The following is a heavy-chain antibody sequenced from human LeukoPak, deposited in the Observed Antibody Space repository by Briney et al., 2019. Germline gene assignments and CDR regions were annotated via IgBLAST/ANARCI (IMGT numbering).Heavy chain of an antibody. CDR2: ISYDGSNT. V-gene: IGHV3-30*18. D-gene: IGHD3-22*01. Sequence: PGGSLRLSCAASGFTFSNYAMHWVRQVPGKGLEWVAVISYDGSNTYYVDSVKGRFTVSRDNTKNTLYLQMNSLRVEDTAVYYCTKVHLTYKFDSSGYGLQDNWGQGTLVTVSS. CDR1: GFTFSNYA. J-gene: IGHJ4*02. CDR3: TKVHLTYKFDSSGYGLQDN.